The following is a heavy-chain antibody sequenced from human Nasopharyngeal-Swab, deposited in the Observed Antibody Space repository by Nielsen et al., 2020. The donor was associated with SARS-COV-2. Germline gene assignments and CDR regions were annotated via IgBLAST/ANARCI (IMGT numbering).Heavy chain of an antibody. Sequence: GESLKISCAASGFTFSSYSMNWVRQAPGKGLEWVSYISSSSSTIYYADSVKGRFTISRDNVKNSLYLQMNSLRDEDTAVYYCARVGPYYYDSSGYDVEYWGQGTLVTVSS. CDR3: ARVGPYYYDSSGYDVEY. D-gene: IGHD3-22*01. J-gene: IGHJ4*02. CDR1: GFTFSSYS. V-gene: IGHV3-48*02. CDR2: ISSSSSTI.